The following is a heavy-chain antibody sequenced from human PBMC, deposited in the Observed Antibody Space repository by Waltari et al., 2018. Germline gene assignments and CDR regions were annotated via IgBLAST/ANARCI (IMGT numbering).Heavy chain of an antibody. CDR3: ASDADGVTTSWLDP. V-gene: IGHV1-69*14. CDR1: GGTFINYA. J-gene: IGHJ5*02. D-gene: IGHD4-17*01. Sequence: QVQLVQSGPEVKKPGSSVKVSCQASGGTFINYAITWVRQAPGQGTEWMGRSVPVFGTANYAQKFQDRVTFTADKSTGTAFMELSSLTSEDTAIYYCASDADGVTTSWLDPWGQGTLVTVSS. CDR2: SVPVFGTA.